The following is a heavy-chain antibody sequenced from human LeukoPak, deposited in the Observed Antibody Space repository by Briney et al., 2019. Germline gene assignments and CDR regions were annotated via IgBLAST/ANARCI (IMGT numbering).Heavy chain of an antibody. CDR1: GYSFTSYW. V-gene: IGHV5-10-1*01. CDR2: IDPSDSYT. Sequence: KISCKGSGYSFTSYWISWVRQMPGKGLEWMGRIDPSDSYTNYSPSFQGHVTISADKSISTAYLQWSSLKASDTAMYYCARRTEGGDWFDPWGQGTLVTVSS. J-gene: IGHJ5*02. CDR3: ARRTEGGDWFDP. D-gene: IGHD1-26*01.